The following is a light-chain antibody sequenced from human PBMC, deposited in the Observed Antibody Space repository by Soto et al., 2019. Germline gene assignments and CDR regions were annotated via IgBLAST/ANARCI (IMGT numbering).Light chain of an antibody. CDR3: QHYNSYSEA. J-gene: IGKJ1*01. CDR1: RTFSSW. CDR2: KAS. Sequence: IQWTQSPSPLLGSLGARVTITCRAGRTFSSWLAWYQQKPGKAPKPLIYKASTLKSGVPSRFSGSGSGTEFTLTISSLQPDDFATYYCQHYNSYSEAFGQGTKVELK. V-gene: IGKV1-5*03.